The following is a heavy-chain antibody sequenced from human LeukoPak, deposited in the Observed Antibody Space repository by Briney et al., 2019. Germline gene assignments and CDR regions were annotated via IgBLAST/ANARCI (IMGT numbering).Heavy chain of an antibody. J-gene: IGHJ4*02. Sequence: SVKVSCKASGGTFSDYALNWVRQAPGQGLEWMGVFIPVLGTANSTQNFQDRVSITADISTHTVYMELSSLKSEDTAVYYCARGRKYTSGYRVTELGSGYSDYWGQGTLVTVSS. V-gene: IGHV1-69*10. CDR2: FIPVLGTA. CDR1: GGTFSDYA. CDR3: ARGRKYTSGYRVTELGSGYSDY. D-gene: IGHD5-18*01.